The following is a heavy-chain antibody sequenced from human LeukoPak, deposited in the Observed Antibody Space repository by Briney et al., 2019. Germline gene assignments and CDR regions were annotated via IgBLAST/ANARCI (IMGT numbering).Heavy chain of an antibody. CDR3: ARADGWHNANFDY. CDR2: VYYTGNT. J-gene: IGHJ4*02. V-gene: IGHV4-59*01. CDR1: GGSISGYF. Sequence: SETMSLTCTGSGGSISGYFWNWIRQAPGKGLEWIGFVYYTGNTNNNPSLKSRVTMSVDTSKNHFSLKLSSVTAADTAVYFCARADGWHNANFDYWGQGILVTVSS. D-gene: IGHD1/OR15-1a*01.